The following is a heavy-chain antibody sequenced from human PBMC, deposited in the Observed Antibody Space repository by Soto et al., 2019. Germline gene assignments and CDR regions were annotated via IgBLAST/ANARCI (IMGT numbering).Heavy chain of an antibody. D-gene: IGHD3-10*01. CDR2: IYSGGDT. CDR1: GFAVRHNY. CDR3: ARKTDSIPSGGDL. Sequence: EVQLVESGGGLVQPGGSLRLSCTASGFAVRHNYMTWVRQAPGKGLEWVSLIYSGGDTAYADSVKGRFTISRHTSHNTQYPQRNSLRTEDKAVYYCARKTDSIPSGGDLWGKGTAVTVSS. V-gene: IGHV3-53*04. J-gene: IGHJ6*04.